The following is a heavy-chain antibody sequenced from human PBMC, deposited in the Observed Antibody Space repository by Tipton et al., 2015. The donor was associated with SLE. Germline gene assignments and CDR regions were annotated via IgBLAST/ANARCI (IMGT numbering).Heavy chain of an antibody. CDR3: ARVAAVVGGRYFDL. CDR2: IYYSGST. Sequence: TLSLTCTVSGGSISSHYWSWIRQPPGKGLEWIGYIYYSGSTNYNPSLKSRVTISVDTSKNQFSLKLSSVTAADTAVYYCARVAAVVGGRYFDLWGRGTPVTVSS. J-gene: IGHJ2*01. CDR1: GGSISSHY. V-gene: IGHV4-59*11. D-gene: IGHD6-19*01.